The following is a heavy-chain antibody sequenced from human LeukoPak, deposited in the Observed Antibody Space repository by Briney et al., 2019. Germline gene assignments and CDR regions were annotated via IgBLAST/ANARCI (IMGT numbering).Heavy chain of an antibody. CDR2: INPNSGGT. V-gene: IGHV1-2*04. J-gene: IGHJ4*02. CDR3: ARARAVPRLTSSYYFDY. D-gene: IGHD1-26*01. Sequence: ASVTVSCKASGYTFTGYYMHWARQAPGQGLEWMGWINPNSGGTNYAQKFQGWVTMTRDTSTSTVYMELSSLRSEDTAVYYCARARAVPRLTSSYYFDYWGQGTLVTVSS. CDR1: GYTFTGYY.